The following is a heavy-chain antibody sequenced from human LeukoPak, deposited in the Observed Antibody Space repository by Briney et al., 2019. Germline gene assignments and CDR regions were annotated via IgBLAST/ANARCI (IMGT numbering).Heavy chain of an antibody. D-gene: IGHD3-10*01. V-gene: IGHV3-23*01. CDR1: GITFSSYG. Sequence: GGSLRLSCAASGITFSSYGMSWVRQAPGKGLEWVSSISSTGGTTYYADSVKGRFTISRDNSKNTLYLQMNSLRAEDTAIYYCARDRSGPFDSWGQGTLVTVSS. CDR2: ISSTGGTT. J-gene: IGHJ4*02. CDR3: ARDRSGPFDS.